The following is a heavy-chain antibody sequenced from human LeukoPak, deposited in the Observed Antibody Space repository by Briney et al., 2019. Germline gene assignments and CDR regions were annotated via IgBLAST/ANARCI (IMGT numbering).Heavy chain of an antibody. CDR2: ISGSGGNT. CDR1: GFTFSSYD. V-gene: IGHV3-23*01. Sequence: WGSLRLSCAASGFTFSSYDMSWVRQAPGKGLEWVSAISGSGGNTYYADSVKGRFTISRDNSKNTLYLQMNSLRAEDTAVYYCACGWSDAPSAEYFQHWGQGTMVTVSS. CDR3: ACGWSDAPSAEYFQH. D-gene: IGHD6-19*01. J-gene: IGHJ1*01.